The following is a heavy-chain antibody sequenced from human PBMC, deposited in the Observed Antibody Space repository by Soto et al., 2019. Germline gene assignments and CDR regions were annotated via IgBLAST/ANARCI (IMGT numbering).Heavy chain of an antibody. D-gene: IGHD1-1*01. CDR2: MNPNTGNS. CDR3: ARRAETNGWNGFGADKYYFDF. CDR1: GYTFTSYD. J-gene: IGHJ4*02. Sequence: QVQLVQSGAEVRKPGASVKVSCEASGYTFTSYDIYWVRQATGQGLEWMGWMNPNTGNSAYAQKFQGRVNVPSDTSINTVNRELRSLRSEDTAVYYCARRAETNGWNGFGADKYYFDFWGQGTLVTVSS. V-gene: IGHV1-8*01.